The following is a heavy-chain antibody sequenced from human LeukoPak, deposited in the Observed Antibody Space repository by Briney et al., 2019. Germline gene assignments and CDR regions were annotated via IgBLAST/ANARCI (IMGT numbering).Heavy chain of an antibody. V-gene: IGHV4-39*01. CDR3: ARSSRDGYNYFDY. D-gene: IGHD5-24*01. J-gene: IGHJ4*02. CDR1: GGSISSSYFY. CDR2: MYYSGST. Sequence: SETLSLTCTVSGGSISSSYFYWDWIRQPPGKGLEWVGSMYYSGSTYYNPSLKSRVTISVDTSKNQFSLKLSSVTAADTAVYYCARSSRDGYNYFDYWGQGTLVTVSS.